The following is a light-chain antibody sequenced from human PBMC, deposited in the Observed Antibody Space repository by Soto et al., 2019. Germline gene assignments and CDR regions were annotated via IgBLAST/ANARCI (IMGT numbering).Light chain of an antibody. Sequence: VVRQAPATLALSRGEEATLSCRASQGIGDTLAWYQHKPGQTPRLLIYDTSTRDTGVPARFSGSRSGTEFTLTINSLQSEDIAVYYCHRYNNWPLTFGGGTKVDIK. CDR2: DTS. J-gene: IGKJ4*01. CDR1: QGIGDT. CDR3: HRYNNWPLT. V-gene: IGKV3-15*01.